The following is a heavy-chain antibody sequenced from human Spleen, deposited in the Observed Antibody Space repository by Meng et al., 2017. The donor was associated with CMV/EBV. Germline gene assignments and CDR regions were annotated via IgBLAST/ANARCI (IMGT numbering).Heavy chain of an antibody. J-gene: IGHJ4*02. CDR1: GASVSSNSYY. CDR2: IYYSGST. CDR3: AGGDYYGSGSPENY. D-gene: IGHD3-10*01. Sequence: SGASVSSNSYYWSWIRQPPGKGLEWIGYIYYSGSTNYIPSLKSRVTISVDTSKNQFSLKLRSVTAADTAVYYCAGGDYYGSGSPENYWGQGTLVTVSS. V-gene: IGHV4-61*01.